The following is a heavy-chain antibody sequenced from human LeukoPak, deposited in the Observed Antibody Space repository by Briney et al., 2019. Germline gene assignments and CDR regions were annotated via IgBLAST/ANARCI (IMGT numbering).Heavy chain of an antibody. V-gene: IGHV4-61*02. CDR3: ARGIGTSYESSRDAFDI. D-gene: IGHD3-22*01. CDR1: AGSINSDDYY. Sequence: SETLSLTCTGSAGSINSDDYYWSWIRQPAGKGLEWIGRIYSPGTNYNYNPSLKSRVTISIDTAKNQFSLKLPSVTAGDTAVYYCARGIGTSYESSRDAFDIWGQGTMVTVSS. CDR2: IYSPGTN. J-gene: IGHJ3*02.